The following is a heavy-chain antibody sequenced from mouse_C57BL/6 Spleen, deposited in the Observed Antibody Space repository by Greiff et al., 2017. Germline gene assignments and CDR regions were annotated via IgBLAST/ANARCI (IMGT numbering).Heavy chain of an antibody. Sequence: VQLVESGGGLVKPGGSLKLSCAASGFTFSSYAMSWVRQTPEKRLEWVATISDGGSYTYYPDNVKGRFTISRDNAKNNLYLQMSHLKSEDTAMYYCARDISPWYFDVWGTGTTVTVSS. CDR2: ISDGGSYT. CDR1: GFTFSSYA. V-gene: IGHV5-4*01. J-gene: IGHJ1*03. CDR3: ARDISPWYFDV.